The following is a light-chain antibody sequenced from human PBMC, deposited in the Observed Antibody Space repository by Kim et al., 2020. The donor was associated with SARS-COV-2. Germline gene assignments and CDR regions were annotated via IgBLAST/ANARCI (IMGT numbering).Light chain of an antibody. CDR2: DAS. J-gene: IGKJ4*01. V-gene: IGKV1-5*01. CDR1: QSLGNW. CDR3: QQYNDYPLT. Sequence: AAGGDGVTITWRASQSLGNWLAWYQQKPGKTPNLLIYDASSLESGVPSRFSGSGSATEFTLTISSLQPDAFATYYCQQYNDYPLTFGGGTKVDIK.